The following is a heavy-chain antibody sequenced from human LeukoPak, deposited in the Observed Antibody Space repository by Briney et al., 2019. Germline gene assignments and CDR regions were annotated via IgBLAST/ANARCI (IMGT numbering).Heavy chain of an antibody. D-gene: IGHD2-2*01. CDR3: ASDFEGTSGLFDY. CDR2: IYHSGST. Sequence: SETLSLTCTVSGYSISSGYYWGWIRQPPGKGLEWIGEIYHSGSTNYNPSLKSRVTISVDKSKNQFSLKLSSVTAADTAVYYCASDFEGTSGLFDYWGQGTLVTVSS. V-gene: IGHV4-38-2*02. CDR1: GYSISSGYY. J-gene: IGHJ4*02.